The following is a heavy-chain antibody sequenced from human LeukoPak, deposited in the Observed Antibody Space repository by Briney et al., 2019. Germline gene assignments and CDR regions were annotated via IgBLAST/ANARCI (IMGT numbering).Heavy chain of an antibody. CDR3: ARVSQQLARDY. V-gene: IGHV1-2*02. J-gene: IGHJ4*02. CDR2: INPNSGGT. CDR1: GYTFTGYY. Sequence: ASVKVSCKASGYTFTGYYMHWVRQAPGQGLEWMRWINPNSGGTNYAQKFQGRVPMTRDRSISTAYMELSRLGSDVTAVYYCARVSQQLARDYWGQGALVTVSS. D-gene: IGHD6-6*01.